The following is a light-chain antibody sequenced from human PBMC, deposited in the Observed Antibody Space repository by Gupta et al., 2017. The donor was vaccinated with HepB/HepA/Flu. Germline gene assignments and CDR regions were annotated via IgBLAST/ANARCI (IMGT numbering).Light chain of an antibody. CDR2: SNN. J-gene: IGLJ2*01. V-gene: IGLV1-44*01. CDR1: SFNIGNNP. Sequence: QSLLTHPPSAHGTPGQSPAIPCSGSSFNIGNNPVNWYQQLPGTAPKLLIYSNNQRPSGVPDRFSGSKSGTSASLAISGLQSEDEADYYCAACDGSLNVLAFGGGTKLTVL. CDR3: AACDGSLNVLA.